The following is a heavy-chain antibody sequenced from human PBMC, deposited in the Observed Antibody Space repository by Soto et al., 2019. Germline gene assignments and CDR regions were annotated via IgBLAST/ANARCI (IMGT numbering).Heavy chain of an antibody. CDR2: IWSDGSEK. V-gene: IGHV3-33*01. CDR3: ARETDYYDSRPFDP. D-gene: IGHD3-22*01. Sequence: PGGSLRLSCAASGFNFRNYSMHWVRQAPGKGLEWVAVIWSDGSEKYYGASVKGRVTISRDNFKNTVSLQMNSLRVEDTAVYYCARETDYYDSRPFDPWGQGTLVTVSS. J-gene: IGHJ5*02. CDR1: GFNFRNYS.